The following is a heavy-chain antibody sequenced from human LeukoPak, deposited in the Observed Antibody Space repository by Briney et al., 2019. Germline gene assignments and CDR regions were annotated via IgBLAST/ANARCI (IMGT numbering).Heavy chain of an antibody. D-gene: IGHD6-6*01. CDR1: GFTFSSYA. CDR3: ARQSIAARGYYYYMDV. CDR2: ISYDGSNK. V-gene: IGHV3-30-3*01. Sequence: GGSLRLSCAASGFTFSSYAMHWVRQAPGKGLEWVAVISYDGSNKYYADSVKGRFTISRDNSKNTLYLQMNSLRAEDTAVYYCARQSIAARGYYYYMDVWGKGTTVTVSS. J-gene: IGHJ6*03.